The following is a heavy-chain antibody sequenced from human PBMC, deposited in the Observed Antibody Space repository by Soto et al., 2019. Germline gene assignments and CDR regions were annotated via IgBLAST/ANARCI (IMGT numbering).Heavy chain of an antibody. V-gene: IGHV3-48*03. D-gene: IGHD3-3*01. Sequence: GGSLRLSCAASGFTFSSYEMIWVRQAPGEGLECLSYITRGGTIIHYADSVKGRFTISRDNAKNSLYLQMNSLRAEDSAVYYCASVWSGYSGAHFWGQGTLVTVSS. CDR3: ASVWSGYSGAHF. CDR1: GFTFSSYE. CDR2: ITRGGTII. J-gene: IGHJ4*02.